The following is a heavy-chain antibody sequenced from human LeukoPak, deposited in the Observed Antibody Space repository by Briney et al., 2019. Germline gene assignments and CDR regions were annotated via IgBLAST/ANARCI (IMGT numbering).Heavy chain of an antibody. CDR1: GYTFTSYG. CDR3: ARGYSSGWYYFDY. V-gene: IGHV1-18*01. J-gene: IGHJ4*02. CDR2: ISAYNGNT. Sequence: GASVKVSCKASGYTFTSYGISWVRQAPGQGLEWMGWISAYNGNTNYAQKLQGRVTMTRDTSISTAYMELSRLRSDDTAVYYCARGYSSGWYYFDYWGQGTLVTVSS. D-gene: IGHD6-19*01.